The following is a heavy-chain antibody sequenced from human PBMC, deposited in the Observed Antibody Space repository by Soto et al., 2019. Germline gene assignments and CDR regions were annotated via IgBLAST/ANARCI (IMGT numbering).Heavy chain of an antibody. CDR1: GFTFSSYA. CDR3: ANRPGDYGQSLPPRIDY. D-gene: IGHD4-17*01. Sequence: GGSLRLSCAASGFTFSSYAMSWIRQAPGKGLEWVSAISGSGGSTYYADSVKGRFTISRDNSKNTLYLQMNSLRAEDTAVYYCANRPGDYGQSLPPRIDYWGQGTLVTVSS. CDR2: ISGSGGST. V-gene: IGHV3-23*01. J-gene: IGHJ4*02.